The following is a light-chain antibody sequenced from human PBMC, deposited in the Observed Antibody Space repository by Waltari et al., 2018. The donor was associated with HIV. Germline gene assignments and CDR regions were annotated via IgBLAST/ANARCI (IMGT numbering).Light chain of an antibody. CDR1: QSIRNY. V-gene: IGKV1-39*01. J-gene: IGKJ3*01. CDR3: QESYSTLFT. CDR2: AAS. Sequence: DIQMTQSPSSLSAFVGDRVTIACRASQSIRNYLSWYQQKPGKAPKVLIYAASNLESGVPSRFSGSGSGTEFTLTITSLQPEDFATYYCQESYSTLFTFGPGTKVDIK.